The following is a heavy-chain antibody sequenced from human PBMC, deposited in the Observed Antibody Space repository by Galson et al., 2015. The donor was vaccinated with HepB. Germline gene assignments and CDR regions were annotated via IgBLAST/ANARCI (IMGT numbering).Heavy chain of an antibody. J-gene: IGHJ6*03. CDR3: ARAPVATINYYCYFEV. Sequence: SLRLSCAASGFTLSSCAMHWVRQAPGQGLEWVAVTSSDVSDKYYGDSVKGRFTISRDNSKSTLYLQMNSLRPEDTAVYYCARAPVATINYYCYFEVWGKGTTVTGSS. CDR1: GFTLSSCA. CDR2: TSSDVSDK. V-gene: IGHV3-30*03. D-gene: IGHD5-12*01.